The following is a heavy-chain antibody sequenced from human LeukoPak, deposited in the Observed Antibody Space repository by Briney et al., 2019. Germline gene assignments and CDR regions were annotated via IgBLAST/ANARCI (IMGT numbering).Heavy chain of an antibody. Sequence: GGSLRLSCAASGFTFSSYEMNWVRQAPGKGLEWVSYISSSGSTIYYADSVKGRFTISRDNAKNSLYLQMNSLRAEDTAVYYCAKSGPTYGSFDNWGQGTLVTVSS. V-gene: IGHV3-48*03. CDR2: ISSSGSTI. J-gene: IGHJ4*02. D-gene: IGHD6-19*01. CDR3: AKSGPTYGSFDN. CDR1: GFTFSSYE.